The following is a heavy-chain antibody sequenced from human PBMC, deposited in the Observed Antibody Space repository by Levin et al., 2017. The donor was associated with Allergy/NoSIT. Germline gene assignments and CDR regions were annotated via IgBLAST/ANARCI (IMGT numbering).Heavy chain of an antibody. Sequence: SQTLSLTCAVSGDSISSGDYSWLWIRQPPGKGLEWIGHVYHTGSTYYSPSLKSRITISVARSKNQFSLQLSSVTAADTAVYYCAAQRNFAYVTWGQGTLVTVSS. CDR1: GDSISSGDYS. J-gene: IGHJ5*02. V-gene: IGHV4-30-2*01. D-gene: IGHD3-9*01. CDR3: AAQRNFAYVT. CDR2: VYHTGST.